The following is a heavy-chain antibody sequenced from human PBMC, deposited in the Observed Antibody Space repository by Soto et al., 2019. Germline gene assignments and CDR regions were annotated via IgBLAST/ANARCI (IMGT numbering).Heavy chain of an antibody. Sequence: GASVKVSCKASGYTFTSYDINWVRQATGQGLEWMGWMNPNSGNTGYAQKFQGRVTMTRNTSISTAYMELSSLRSEDTAVYYCARVPLTAVTTPYGMDVWGQGTTVTVSS. CDR2: MNPNSGNT. CDR1: GYTFTSYD. D-gene: IGHD4-17*01. J-gene: IGHJ6*02. V-gene: IGHV1-8*01. CDR3: ARVPLTAVTTPYGMDV.